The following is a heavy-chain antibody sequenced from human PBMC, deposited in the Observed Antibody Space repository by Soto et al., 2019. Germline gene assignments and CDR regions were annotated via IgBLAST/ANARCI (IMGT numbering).Heavy chain of an antibody. CDR2: INPNSGGT. J-gene: IGHJ5*02. CDR1: GYTFTGYY. D-gene: IGHD2-8*01. V-gene: IGHV1-2*02. Sequence: ASVKVSCKASGYTFTGYYMHWVRQAPGQGLEWMGWINPNSGGTNYAQKFQGRVTMTRDTSISTAYMELSRLRSDDTAVYYCARDLPPYCTNGVCYTPHNWFDPWGQGTLVTV. CDR3: ARDLPPYCTNGVCYTPHNWFDP.